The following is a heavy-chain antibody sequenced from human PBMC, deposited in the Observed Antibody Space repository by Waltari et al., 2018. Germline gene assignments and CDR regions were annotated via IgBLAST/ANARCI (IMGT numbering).Heavy chain of an antibody. CDR2: ISYDGSNK. V-gene: IGHV3-30*18. CDR1: GFTFSSYG. J-gene: IGHJ4*02. CDR3: AKDLGFRSGY. Sequence: GGLVQPGRSLRLSCAASGFTFSSYGMHWVRQAPGKGLEWVAVISYDGSNKYYADSVKGRFTISRDNSKNTLYLQMNSLRAEDTAVYYCAKDLGFRSGYWGQGTLVTVSS.